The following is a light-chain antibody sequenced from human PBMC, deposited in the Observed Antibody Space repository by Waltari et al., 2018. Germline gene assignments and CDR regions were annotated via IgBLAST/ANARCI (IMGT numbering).Light chain of an antibody. Sequence: IVLTQSPGSPALSPGERATLSCRTSHSVSRTLAWYQQKPGQAPRLLIYGASIRATGTPDRFSGSGSGTDFSLTISRLEPEDFAVYYCQHYVRLPVTFGQGTKVEIK. CDR1: HSVSRT. CDR2: GAS. J-gene: IGKJ1*01. V-gene: IGKV3-20*01. CDR3: QHYVRLPVT.